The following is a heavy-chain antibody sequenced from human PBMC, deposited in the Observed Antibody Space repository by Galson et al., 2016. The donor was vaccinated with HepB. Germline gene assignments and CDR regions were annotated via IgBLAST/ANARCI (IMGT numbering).Heavy chain of an antibody. CDR3: ARHWIPGYGDYFDY. CDR2: MDPGDSYT. J-gene: IGHJ4*02. V-gene: IGHV5-10-1*01. Sequence: QSGAEVKKPGESVRISCQASGYSFTNYWIAWVRQRPGEGLEWMARMDPGDSYTNYSPSFQGHVTISADKSIGTAYLQWNFLRASDTAIYYCARHWIPGYGDYFDYWGQGTLVTVSS. CDR1: GYSFTNYW. D-gene: IGHD4-17*01.